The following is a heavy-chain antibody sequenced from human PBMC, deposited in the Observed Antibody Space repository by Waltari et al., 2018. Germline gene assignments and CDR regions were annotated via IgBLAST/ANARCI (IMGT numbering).Heavy chain of an antibody. CDR3: ARGGSDRAPLDY. Sequence: QVQLVESGGGVVQSGRSLRLSCAASGFSLSKYAVHWVRQAPGNGLEWVGVTSPDGFNKYYADSVQGRFTISRDRSLQMSALRSEDTAVYYCARGGSDRAPLDYWGRGTLVTVSS. D-gene: IGHD1-1*01. CDR2: TSPDGFNK. J-gene: IGHJ4*02. CDR1: GFSLSKYA. V-gene: IGHV3-30*15.